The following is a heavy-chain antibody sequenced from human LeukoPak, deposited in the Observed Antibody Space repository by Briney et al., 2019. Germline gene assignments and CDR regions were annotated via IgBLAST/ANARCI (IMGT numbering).Heavy chain of an antibody. CDR3: ARDYFGSDQPFDY. CDR1: GFTFSSYS. CDR2: ISSSSSYI. D-gene: IGHD3-10*01. Sequence: GGSLRLSCAASGFTFSSYSMNWVRQAPGKGLEWVSSISSSSSYIYYADSVKGRFTISRHNAKYSLFLQMDSLRAEDTAVYYCARDYFGSDQPFDYWGQGTLVTVSS. V-gene: IGHV3-21*01. J-gene: IGHJ4*02.